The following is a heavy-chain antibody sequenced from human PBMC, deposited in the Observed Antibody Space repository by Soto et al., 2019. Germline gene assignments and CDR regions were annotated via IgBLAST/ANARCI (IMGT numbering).Heavy chain of an antibody. Sequence: SETLSLTCAVYGGSVNGYYWNWIRQPPGKGLEWIGEINHTGGTHYNPSLKSRVTMSVDTSKNQFSLRLSSVTAADTALYYCARCSLVVVPAPGFDPWGRGTLVTVSS. CDR3: ARCSLVVVPAPGFDP. V-gene: IGHV4-34*10. CDR1: GGSVNGYY. CDR2: INHTGGT. D-gene: IGHD2-2*01. J-gene: IGHJ5*02.